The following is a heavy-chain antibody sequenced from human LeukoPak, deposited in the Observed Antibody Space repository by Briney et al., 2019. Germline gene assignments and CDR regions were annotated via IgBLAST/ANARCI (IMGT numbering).Heavy chain of an antibody. D-gene: IGHD6-13*01. Sequence: PSETLSLTCTVSGGSISSSSYYWGWIRQPPGKGLEWIGEINHSGSTNYNPSLKSRVTISVDTSKNQFSLKLSSVTAADTAVYYCAAAGPPPGWFDPWGQGTLVTVSS. CDR1: GGSISSSSYY. J-gene: IGHJ5*02. V-gene: IGHV4-39*07. CDR2: INHSGST. CDR3: AAAGPPPGWFDP.